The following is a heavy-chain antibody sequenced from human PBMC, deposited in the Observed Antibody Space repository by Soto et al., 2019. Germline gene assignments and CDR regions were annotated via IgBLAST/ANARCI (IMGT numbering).Heavy chain of an antibody. D-gene: IGHD6-19*01. V-gene: IGHV5-51*01. Sequence: GESLKISCKGSEYNFSTYWIAWVRQMPGKGLEWMRIIYPGDSDTRYSPSFEGHVTISADKSISTAYLQWSSLKASDTATYFCARAPSHGWFQHFDYWGQGTLVTVSS. J-gene: IGHJ4*02. CDR2: IYPGDSDT. CDR1: EYNFSTYW. CDR3: ARAPSHGWFQHFDY.